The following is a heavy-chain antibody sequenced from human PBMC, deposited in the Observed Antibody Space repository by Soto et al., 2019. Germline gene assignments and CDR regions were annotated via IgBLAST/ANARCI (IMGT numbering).Heavy chain of an antibody. J-gene: IGHJ4*02. Sequence: ASVKVSCKASGYTFTSYGISWVRQAPGQGLEWMGWISAYNGNTNYAQKLQGRVTMTTDTSTSTAYMELRSLRSDDTAVYYCARDEDYYDSSGYYSGYWGQGTLVIVSS. V-gene: IGHV1-18*01. CDR1: GYTFTSYG. CDR2: ISAYNGNT. D-gene: IGHD3-22*01. CDR3: ARDEDYYDSSGYYSGY.